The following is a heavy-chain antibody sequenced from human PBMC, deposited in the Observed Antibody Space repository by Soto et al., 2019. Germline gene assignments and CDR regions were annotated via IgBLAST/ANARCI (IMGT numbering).Heavy chain of an antibody. V-gene: IGHV3-15*01. J-gene: IGHJ5*02. CDR3: TTGRDSSGKVYFDP. Sequence: EVQLVESGGGLVKPGGSLRLSCAASGFTFSDAWMSWVRQAPGKGLEWVGRIKSKTDGGTRNYAAPVKDRFTISRDDSKNMLYLQMNSLKTEDTAVYYCTTGRDSSGKVYFDPWGQGTLVTVSS. CDR1: GFTFSDAW. CDR2: IKSKTDGGTR. D-gene: IGHD3-22*01.